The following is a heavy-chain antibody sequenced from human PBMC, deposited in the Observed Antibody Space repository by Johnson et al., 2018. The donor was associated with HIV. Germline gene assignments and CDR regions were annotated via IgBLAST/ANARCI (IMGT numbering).Heavy chain of an antibody. CDR1: GSPFRSYG. J-gene: IGHJ3*02. V-gene: IGHV3-30*02. D-gene: IGHD1-26*01. CDR3: AKVLKAGGRMNDGFDI. CDR2: IGQDGRNK. Sequence: VQLVESGGGVVQPGGSLRPCGVASGSPFRSYGMHWVGQAAGKGLAGVAFIGQDGRNKNYVDSVTGRFTNSRDNSKNTLYLQMNSLRAEDTAVYYCAKVLKAGGRMNDGFDIWGQGTLVTVSS.